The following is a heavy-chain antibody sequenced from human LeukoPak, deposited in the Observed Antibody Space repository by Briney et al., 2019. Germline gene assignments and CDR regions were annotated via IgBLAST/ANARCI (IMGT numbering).Heavy chain of an antibody. D-gene: IGHD5-24*01. CDR3: AREMAPFRGAFDI. Sequence: GGSLRLSCAASGFTFSSNWMHWVRQAPGKGLVWVSRIDSDGSSTSYADSVKGRFTISRDNAKNTLSLQMNSLRAEDTAVYYCAREMAPFRGAFDIWGQGTMVTVSS. CDR2: IDSDGSST. CDR1: GFTFSSNW. V-gene: IGHV3-74*01. J-gene: IGHJ3*02.